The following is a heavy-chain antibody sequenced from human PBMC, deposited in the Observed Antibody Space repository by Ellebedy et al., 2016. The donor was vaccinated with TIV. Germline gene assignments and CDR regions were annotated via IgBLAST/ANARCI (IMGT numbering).Heavy chain of an antibody. CDR2: ISGSGGST. Sequence: GESLKISXAASGFTFSSYAMSWVRQAPGKGLEWVSAISGSGGSTYYADSVKGRFTISRDNSKNTLYLQMNSLRAEDTAVYYCETEDSSGYYAFDYWGQGTLVTVSS. V-gene: IGHV3-23*01. CDR3: ETEDSSGYYAFDY. CDR1: GFTFSSYA. D-gene: IGHD3-22*01. J-gene: IGHJ4*02.